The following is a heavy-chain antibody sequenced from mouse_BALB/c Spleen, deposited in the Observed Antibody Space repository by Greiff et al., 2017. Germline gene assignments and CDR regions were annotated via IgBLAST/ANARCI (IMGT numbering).Heavy chain of an antibody. CDR1: GYSITSDYA. CDR3: ARNERLRGAMDY. D-gene: IGHD2-2*01. V-gene: IGHV3-2*02. CDR2: ISYSGST. J-gene: IGHJ4*01. Sequence: EVMLVESGPGLVKPSQSLSLTCTVTGYSITSDYAWNWIRQFPGNKLEWMGYISYSGSTSYNPSLKSRISITRDTSKNQFFLQLNSVTTEDTATYYCARNERLRGAMDYWGQGTSVTVSS.